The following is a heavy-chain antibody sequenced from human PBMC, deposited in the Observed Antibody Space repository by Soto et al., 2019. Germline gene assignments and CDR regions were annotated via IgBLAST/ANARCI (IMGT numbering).Heavy chain of an antibody. V-gene: IGHV3-23*01. J-gene: IGHJ6*02. CDR3: VKDWTGNKCPCLDV. Sequence: EVEVLESGGGLQQPGGSLRLSCVASGFTFNAHAMTWVRQGPGVGLEWTSSISGDGKSTYYAGSVKGRFTVSRDNSKNTLILEMNSLRVEDTATYYCVKDWTGNKCPCLDVWGQGTTVTVSS. CDR1: GFTFNAHA. D-gene: IGHD3-9*01. CDR2: ISGDGKST.